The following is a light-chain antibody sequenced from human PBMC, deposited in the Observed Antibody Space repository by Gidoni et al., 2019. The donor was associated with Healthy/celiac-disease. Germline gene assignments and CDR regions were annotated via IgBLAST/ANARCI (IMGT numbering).Light chain of an antibody. J-gene: IGKJ4*01. CDR1: QSISTW. CDR3: QQYKSFSLT. CDR2: DAS. Sequence: IQMTQSPSTLSASVGDRVTITCRASQSISTWLAWYQQKPGKAPKLLIYDASSLESGVPSRFSGSGSGTDFTLTISSLRPDDFAAYYCQQYKSFSLTFGGGTKVEIK. V-gene: IGKV1-5*01.